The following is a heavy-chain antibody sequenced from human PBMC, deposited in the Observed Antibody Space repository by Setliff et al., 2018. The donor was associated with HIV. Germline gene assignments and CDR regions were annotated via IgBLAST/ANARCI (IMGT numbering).Heavy chain of an antibody. D-gene: IGHD3-10*01. V-gene: IGHV4-59*12. CDR1: GASIWNYY. J-gene: IGHJ4*02. CDR2: IHFTGSS. Sequence: SETLSLTCTVSGASIWNYYWSWIRQAPGKGLEWIGFIHFTGSSNYNPSLKSRVTISVDTSKNQFSLKLTSVTAADTAVYYCARSWGSGSYPYWGQGTLVTVSS. CDR3: ARSWGSGSYPY.